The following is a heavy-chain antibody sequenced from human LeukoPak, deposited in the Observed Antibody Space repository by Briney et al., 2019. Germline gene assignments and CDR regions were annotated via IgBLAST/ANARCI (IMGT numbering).Heavy chain of an antibody. CDR2: INHSGST. CDR3: ARGACLYYYDSSGYFDY. J-gene: IGHJ4*02. D-gene: IGHD3-22*01. CDR1: GGSFSGYY. Sequence: SETLSLTCAVYGGSFSGYYWSWIRQPPGKGLEWIGEINHSGSTNYNPSLKSRVTISVDTSKNQFSLKLSSVTAADTAVYYCARGACLYYYDSSGYFDYWGQGTLVTVSS. V-gene: IGHV4-34*01.